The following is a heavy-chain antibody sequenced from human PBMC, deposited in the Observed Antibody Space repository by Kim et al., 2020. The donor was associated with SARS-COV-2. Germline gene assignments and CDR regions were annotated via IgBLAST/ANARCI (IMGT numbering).Heavy chain of an antibody. D-gene: IGHD2-21*02. Sequence: GGSLRLSCAASGFTFSSYGMHWVRQAPGKGLEWVAVIWYDGSNKYYADSVKGRFTISRDNSKNTLYLQMNSLRAEDTAVYYCAKDARPWRGDCYFDYCGQGTLVTVSS. CDR3: AKDARPWRGDCYFDY. CDR2: IWYDGSNK. CDR1: GFTFSSYG. J-gene: IGHJ4*02. V-gene: IGHV3-33*06.